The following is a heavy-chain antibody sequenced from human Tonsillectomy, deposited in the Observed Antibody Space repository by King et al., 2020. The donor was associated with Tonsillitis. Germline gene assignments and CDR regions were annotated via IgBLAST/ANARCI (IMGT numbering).Heavy chain of an antibody. J-gene: IGHJ6*02. CDR3: ARDSTVLGDYYYGMDV. CDR1: GFTVSSNY. CDR2: IYSGGST. V-gene: IGHV3-53*01. Sequence: EVQLVESGGGLIQPGGSLRLSCAASGFTVSSNYMSWVRQAPGKGLEWVSVIYSGGSTYYADSVKGRFTISRDNSKNTLYLQKNSLRAEDTAVYYCARDSTVLGDYYYGMDVWGQGTTVTVSS. D-gene: IGHD4-11*01.